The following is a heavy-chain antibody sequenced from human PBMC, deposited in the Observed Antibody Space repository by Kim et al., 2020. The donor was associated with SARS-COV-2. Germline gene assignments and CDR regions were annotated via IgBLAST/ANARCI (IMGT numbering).Heavy chain of an antibody. CDR3: AKSRLRYFDWLLQNYYYYYGMDV. D-gene: IGHD3-9*01. V-gene: IGHV3-23*01. Sequence: GGSLRLSCAASGFTFSSYAMSWVRQAPGKGLEWVSAISGSGGSTYYADSVKGRFTISRDNSKNTLYLQMNSLRAEDTAVYYCAKSRLRYFDWLLQNYYYYYGMDVWAKGPRSPSP. J-gene: IGHJ6*02. CDR2: ISGSGGST. CDR1: GFTFSSYA.